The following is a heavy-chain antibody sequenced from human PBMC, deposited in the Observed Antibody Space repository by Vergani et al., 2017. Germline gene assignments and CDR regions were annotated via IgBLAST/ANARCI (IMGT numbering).Heavy chain of an antibody. V-gene: IGHV3-66*01. CDR2: IYSGGST. CDR3: ASLYDSSGYYQDDAFDI. Sequence: EVQLVESGGGLVQPGGSLRLSCAASGFTVSSNYMSWVRQAPGKGLEWVSVIYSGGSTYYADSVKGRFTISSDNSKNTLYLQMNSLRAEDTAVYYCASLYDSSGYYQDDAFDIWGQGTMVTVSS. D-gene: IGHD3-22*01. J-gene: IGHJ3*02. CDR1: GFTVSSNY.